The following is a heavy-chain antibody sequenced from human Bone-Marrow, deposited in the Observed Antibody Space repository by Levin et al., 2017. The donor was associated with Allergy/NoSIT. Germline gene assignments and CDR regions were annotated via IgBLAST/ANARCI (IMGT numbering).Heavy chain of an antibody. CDR3: VKMRGGDYYHYYMDV. CDR2: ISGSGGST. D-gene: IGHD3-16*01. CDR1: GFTFSNYA. J-gene: IGHJ6*03. V-gene: IGHV3-23*01. Sequence: GESLKISCAASGFTFSNYAMTWVRQAPGRGLEWVSAISGSGGSTHFADSVKGRFTISRDNSRYTLYLQINSLRAEDTAVYYCVKMRGGDYYHYYMDVWGKGTTVTVSS.